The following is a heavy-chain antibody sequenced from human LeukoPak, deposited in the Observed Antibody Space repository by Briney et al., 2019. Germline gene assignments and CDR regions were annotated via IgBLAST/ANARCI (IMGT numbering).Heavy chain of an antibody. Sequence: PGGSLRLSCAASGFTFSSYGMHWVRQAPGKGLEWVAFIRYDGSNKYYADSVKGRFTISRDNSKNTLYLQMNSLRAEDTAVYYCARRVVTAINIDYWGQGTLVTVSS. CDR1: GFTFSSYG. D-gene: IGHD2-21*02. J-gene: IGHJ4*02. CDR3: ARRVVTAINIDY. V-gene: IGHV3-30*02. CDR2: IRYDGSNK.